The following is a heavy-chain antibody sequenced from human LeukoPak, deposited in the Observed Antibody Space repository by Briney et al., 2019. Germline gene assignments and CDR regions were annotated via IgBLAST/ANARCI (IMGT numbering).Heavy chain of an antibody. CDR1: GFTFSTYN. D-gene: IGHD1-26*01. CDR2: ISGSSYI. J-gene: IGHJ4*02. V-gene: IGHV3-21*04. CDR3: AKDPQLSGSYYFEDVVY. Sequence: GGSLRLSCAASGFTFSTYNMNWVRQAPGKGLEWVSSISGSSYIYYADSVKGRFTISRDNSKNTLYLQMNSLRAEDTAVYYCAKDPQLSGSYYFEDVVYWGQGTLVTVSS.